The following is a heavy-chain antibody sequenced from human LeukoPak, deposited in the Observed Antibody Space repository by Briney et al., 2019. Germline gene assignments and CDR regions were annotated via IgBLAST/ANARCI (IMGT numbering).Heavy chain of an antibody. CDR3: ARVRGYSYGLGVYYYDGMDV. V-gene: IGHV4-34*01. CDR2: INNTRST. Sequence: PSETLSLTCAVYGGSFSGYYWSWIRQPPGKGLEWIGEINNTRSTNYNPSLKSRVTISVDTSKNQFSLKLSSVTAADTAVYYCARVRGYSYGLGVYYYDGMDVWGQGTTVTVSS. J-gene: IGHJ6*02. D-gene: IGHD5-18*01. CDR1: GGSFSGYY.